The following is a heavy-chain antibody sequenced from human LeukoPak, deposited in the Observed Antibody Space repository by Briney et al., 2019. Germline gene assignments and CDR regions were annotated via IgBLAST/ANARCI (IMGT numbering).Heavy chain of an antibody. D-gene: IGHD5-18*01. CDR1: GGTISSYY. CDR2: IYWSGST. V-gene: IGHV4-59*01. J-gene: IGHJ6*03. Sequence: SETLSLTCTVSGGTISSYYWSWIRQPPGKGLEWIGYIYWSGSTNYNPSLKSGVTISIDTSKNQFSLKLRSVTAADTAVYYYARTTEGGYIGYFYYYYMDVWGKGTTVTISS. CDR3: ARTTEGGYIGYFYYYYMDV.